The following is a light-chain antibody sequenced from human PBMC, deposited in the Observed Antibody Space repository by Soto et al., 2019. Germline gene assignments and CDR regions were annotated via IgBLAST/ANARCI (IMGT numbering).Light chain of an antibody. CDR1: NITSSN. J-gene: IGLJ2*01. CDR2: DNS. Sequence: SYELTQPPSVSVAPGQTARIPCGGNNITSSNVHWYQQKPGQAPVLVVYDNSVRPSGIPERFSGSNSGNTATLTISRVGAGDEADYYCQVWDSTSDHVIFGGGTQLTVL. V-gene: IGLV3-21*02. CDR3: QVWDSTSDHVI.